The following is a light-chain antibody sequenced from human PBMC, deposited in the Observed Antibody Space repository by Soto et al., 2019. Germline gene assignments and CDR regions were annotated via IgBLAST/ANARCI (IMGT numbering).Light chain of an antibody. Sequence: DIQMTQSPTSLSTSIGDRVTITCQASQDISNYLNWYQQKPGKAPKLLIYDASNLKTGVPSRFSGSGSGADFTFTISSRQAEDIATYYCQQYDNFPYTFGQGTKLEIK. V-gene: IGKV1-33*01. CDR1: QDISNY. CDR3: QQYDNFPYT. CDR2: DAS. J-gene: IGKJ2*01.